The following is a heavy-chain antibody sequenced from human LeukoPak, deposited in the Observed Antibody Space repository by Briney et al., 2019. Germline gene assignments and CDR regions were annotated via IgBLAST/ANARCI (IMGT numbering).Heavy chain of an antibody. Sequence: GGSLRLSCAVSGFTVSNNFMNWVRQAPGKGLEWVSVTHSDGTTYFADSVQGRFTISRDNSKNTLYLQMNSLRDEDAAVYYCARPSSLDGSGRYYIDYWGQGTLVTVSS. CDR1: GFTVSNNF. CDR3: ARPSSLDGSGRYYIDY. CDR2: THSDGTT. D-gene: IGHD3-10*01. V-gene: IGHV3-66*01. J-gene: IGHJ4*02.